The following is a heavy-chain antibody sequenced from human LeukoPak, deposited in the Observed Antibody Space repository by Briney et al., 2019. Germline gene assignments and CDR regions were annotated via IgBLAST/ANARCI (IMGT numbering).Heavy chain of an antibody. CDR3: AKVKQQPDHGYYYYMDV. CDR1: GGTFSSYA. J-gene: IGHJ6*03. Sequence: SVKVSCKASGGTFSSYAISWVRQAPGQGLEWMGGIIPIFGTANYAQKFQGRVTITTDESTSTAYMELSSLRSEDTAVYYCAKVKQQPDHGYYYYMDVWGKGTTVTVSS. CDR2: IIPIFGTA. D-gene: IGHD6-13*01. V-gene: IGHV1-69*05.